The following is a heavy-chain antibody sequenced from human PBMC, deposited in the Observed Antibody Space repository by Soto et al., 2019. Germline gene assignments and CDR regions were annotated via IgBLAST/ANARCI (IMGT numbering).Heavy chain of an antibody. CDR2: IYYSGST. J-gene: IGHJ6*03. CDR3: ASQTGYSSSWYQHYYYYYYMDV. D-gene: IGHD6-13*01. CDR1: GGSISSSSYY. V-gene: IGHV4-39*01. Sequence: SETLSLTCTVSGGSISSSSYYWGWIRQPPGKGLEWIGSIYYSGSTYYNPSLKSRVTISVDTSKNQSSLKLSSVTAADTAVYYCASQTGYSSSWYQHYYYYYYMDVWGKGTTVTVSS.